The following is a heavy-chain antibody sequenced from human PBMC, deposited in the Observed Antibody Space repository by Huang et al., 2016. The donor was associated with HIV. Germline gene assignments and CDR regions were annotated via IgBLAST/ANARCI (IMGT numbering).Heavy chain of an antibody. V-gene: IGHV3-15*01. Sequence: EIHLAESGGGLVKPGGSLGLSCASSGFTCRNAWRRWVRQAPGKGLEWIGRVKSKVHGGTTDYAAPVKGRFTISRDDSKNMLYLQMKSLKTEDTAVYYCATVIPYGSGTPDYWGQGTLVTVSS. CDR3: ATVIPYGSGTPDY. CDR2: VKSKVHGGTT. D-gene: IGHD3-10*01. J-gene: IGHJ4*02. CDR1: GFTCRNAW.